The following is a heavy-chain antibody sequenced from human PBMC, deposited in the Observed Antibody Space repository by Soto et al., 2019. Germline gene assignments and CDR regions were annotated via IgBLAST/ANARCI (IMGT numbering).Heavy chain of an antibody. Sequence: QVQLVQSGAEVKKPGSSVKVSCKASGGTFSSYAISWVRQAPGQGLEWMGGIIPIFGTANYAQKFQGRVTVTADESTSTAYMERSTLRSADTAVYYGARPNTAMVTGCFDPWGQGTLVTVSS. CDR2: IIPIFGTA. D-gene: IGHD5-18*01. CDR1: GGTFSSYA. J-gene: IGHJ5*02. CDR3: ARPNTAMVTGCFDP. V-gene: IGHV1-69*12.